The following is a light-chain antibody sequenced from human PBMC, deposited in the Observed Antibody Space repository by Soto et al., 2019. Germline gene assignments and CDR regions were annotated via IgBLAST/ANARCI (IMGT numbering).Light chain of an antibody. CDR1: SSDVGGYDF. V-gene: IGLV2-14*03. CDR2: DVT. CDR3: GSYTSTSPLGGV. J-gene: IGLJ2*01. Sequence: QSVLTQPASVSGSPGQSITISCTGTSSDVGGYDFVSWYQHHPGKAPKLVIYDVTNRPSGVSNRFSGSKSGNTASLTISGLQAEDEAHYYCGSYTSTSPLGGVFGGGTKLTVL.